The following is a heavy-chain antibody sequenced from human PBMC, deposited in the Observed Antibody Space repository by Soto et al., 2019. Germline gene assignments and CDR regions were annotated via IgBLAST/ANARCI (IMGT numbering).Heavy chain of an antibody. J-gene: IGHJ6*02. CDR3: AKGPQSSRIVVVVAATRKPSGFGMDV. V-gene: IGHV3-30*18. Sequence: PGGSLRLSCAASGFTFSSYGMHWVRQAPGKGLEWVAVISYDGSNKYYADSVKGRFTISRDNSKNTLYLQMNSLRAEDTVVYYCAKGPQSSRIVVVVAATRKPSGFGMDVWGQGTTVTVSS. D-gene: IGHD2-15*01. CDR2: ISYDGSNK. CDR1: GFTFSSYG.